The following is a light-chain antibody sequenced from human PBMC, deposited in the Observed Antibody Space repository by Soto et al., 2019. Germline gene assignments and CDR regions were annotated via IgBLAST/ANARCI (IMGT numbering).Light chain of an antibody. CDR1: QSVSSN. J-gene: IGKJ1*01. V-gene: IGKV3-15*01. CDR2: GAS. Sequence: EIVMTQSPATLSVSPGERATLSCRASQSVSSNLAWYQQKPGQAPRLLIYGASTRATGIPARFGGSGSGTDFTLTISSLQSEDFAVYYCQQYTDRPRTFGQGTKVEFK. CDR3: QQYTDRPRT.